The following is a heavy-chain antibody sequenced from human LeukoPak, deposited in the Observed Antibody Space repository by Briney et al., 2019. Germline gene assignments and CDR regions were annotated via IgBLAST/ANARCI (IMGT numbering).Heavy chain of an antibody. CDR3: AREGSMIEFDY. V-gene: IGHV1-18*01. D-gene: IGHD3-22*01. Sequence: GASVKVSCKASGYTFTSYGISWVRQAPGQGLEWMGWISAYNGNTNYAQKLQGRVTMTTDTSTSTVYMELRRLRSDDTAVYYCAREGSMIEFDYWGQGTLVTVSS. CDR1: GYTFTSYG. J-gene: IGHJ4*02. CDR2: ISAYNGNT.